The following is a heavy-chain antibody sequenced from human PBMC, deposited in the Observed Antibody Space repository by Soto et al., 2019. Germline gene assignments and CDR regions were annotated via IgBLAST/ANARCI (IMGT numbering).Heavy chain of an antibody. D-gene: IGHD1-20*01. V-gene: IGHV3-7*05. CDR1: GFTFPNYW. CDR2: MAQDGSGG. CDR3: ARDRRPGIYNGMDV. Sequence: QLVESGGGVVKPGRSRRLSCAASGFTFPNYWLRWFRQAPGKGLEWVAIMAQDGSGGYYVHSVEGRLTISRDNARYSVDLQMNSLRADDTAVYYCARDRRPGIYNGMDVCGQGTSVTVSS. J-gene: IGHJ6*02.